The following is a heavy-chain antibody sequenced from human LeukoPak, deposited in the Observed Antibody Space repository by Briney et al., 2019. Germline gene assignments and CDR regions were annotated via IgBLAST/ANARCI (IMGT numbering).Heavy chain of an antibody. J-gene: IGHJ4*02. CDR2: SGDGTRT. CDR1: GFTFSSYA. CDR3: AKWPEGAMDYFDY. V-gene: IGHV3-23*01. D-gene: IGHD3-16*01. Sequence: GGSLRLSCVVSGFTFSSYAMSWVRQAPGKGLEWVSASGDGTRTYYADSVKGRFTISRDNSKNTLYLEMSSLRVEDTAIYYCAKWPEGAMDYFDYWGQGTLVTVSS.